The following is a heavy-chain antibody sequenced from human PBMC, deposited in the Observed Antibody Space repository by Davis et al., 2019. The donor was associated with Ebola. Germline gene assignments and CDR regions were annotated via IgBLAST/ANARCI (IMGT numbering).Heavy chain of an antibody. CDR3: ARGVVGATSSFIYYYYYMDV. CDR2: IIPILCIA. CDR1: GGTFSSYA. Sequence: SSVNVSCKASGGTFSSYAISWVRQAPGQRLEWMGGIIPILCIANYAQKFQGRVTITADKSTSTAYMELSSLRSEDTAVYYCARGVVGATSSFIYYYYYMDVWGKGTTVTVSS. V-gene: IGHV1-69*10. D-gene: IGHD1-26*01. J-gene: IGHJ6*03.